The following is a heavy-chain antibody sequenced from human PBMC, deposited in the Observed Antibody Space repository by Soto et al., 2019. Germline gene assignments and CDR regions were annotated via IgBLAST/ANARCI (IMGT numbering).Heavy chain of an antibody. CDR1: GFTVSNNY. Sequence: GGSLRLSCAASGFTVSNNYMSWVRQAPGKGLEWVSVIYSGGSTYYADSVKGRFTISRDNSKNTLYLQMNSLRAEDTAVYYCARSVILTRCYLCWGQGTLVTVSS. J-gene: IGHJ4*02. CDR2: IYSGGST. V-gene: IGHV3-66*01. CDR3: ARSVILTRCYLC. D-gene: IGHD2-2*01.